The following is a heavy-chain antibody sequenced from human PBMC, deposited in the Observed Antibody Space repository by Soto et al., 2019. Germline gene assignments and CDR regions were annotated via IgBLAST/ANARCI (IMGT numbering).Heavy chain of an antibody. CDR3: AQVRANMILGGMDV. J-gene: IGHJ6*02. CDR2: VSGDSA. Sequence: EVQLLESGGGLVQPGGSLRLSCAVSGFTFVSYAMSWVRQAPGKGLEWVSTVSGDSAYYADSVKGRFTVSGDNIKNTLYLQMKSLRAEDTAGYYCAQVRANMILGGMDVWGQGTTVTVSS. V-gene: IGHV3-23*01. D-gene: IGHD3-16*01. CDR1: GFTFVSYA.